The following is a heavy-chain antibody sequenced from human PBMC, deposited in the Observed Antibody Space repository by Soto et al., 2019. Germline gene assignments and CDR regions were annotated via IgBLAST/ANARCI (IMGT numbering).Heavy chain of an antibody. CDR3: ASLAVPAATPYYYYGMDV. J-gene: IGHJ6*02. D-gene: IGHD2-2*01. CDR2: IIPIFGTA. CDR1: GGTFSSYA. V-gene: IGHV1-69*13. Sequence: SVKVSCKASGGTFSSYAISWVRQAPGQGLEWMGGIIPIFGTANYAQKFQGRVTVTADESTSTAYMELSSLRSEDTAVYYCASLAVPAATPYYYYGMDVWGQGTTVTVSS.